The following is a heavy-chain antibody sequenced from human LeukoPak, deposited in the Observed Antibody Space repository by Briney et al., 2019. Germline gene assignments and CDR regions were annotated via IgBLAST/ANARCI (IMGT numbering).Heavy chain of an antibody. CDR1: GFTFSSYA. V-gene: IGHV3-23*01. D-gene: IGHD6-13*01. CDR3: ACSSAAAGTWAHYYYYYGMDV. Sequence: GGSLRLSCAASGFTFSSYAMSWVRQAPGKGLEWVSAISGSGGSTYYADSVKGRFTISRDNSKNTLYLQMNSLRAKDTAVYYCACSSAAAGTWAHYYYYYGMDVWGQGTTVTVSS. J-gene: IGHJ6*02. CDR2: ISGSGGST.